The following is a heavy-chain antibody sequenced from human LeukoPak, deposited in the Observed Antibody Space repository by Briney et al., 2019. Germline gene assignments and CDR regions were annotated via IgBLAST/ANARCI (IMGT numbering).Heavy chain of an antibody. CDR2: INQDGNSQ. CDR3: ARSLWPEDY. V-gene: IGHV3-7*01. D-gene: IGHD2-21*01. Sequence: GGSLRLSCEASGFAFSSYWASWVRQAPGKGLEWVANINQDGNSQNYVDSVRGRFTISKDNAKNSVYLQMNSLRAEDTAVYYCARSLWPEDYWGPGILVTVSS. CDR1: GFAFSSYW. J-gene: IGHJ4*02.